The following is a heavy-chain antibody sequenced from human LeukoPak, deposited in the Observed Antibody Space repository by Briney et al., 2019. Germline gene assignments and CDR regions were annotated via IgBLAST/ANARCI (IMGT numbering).Heavy chain of an antibody. J-gene: IGHJ4*02. CDR2: INPNSGGT. CDR3: ARVRRIAVAVDY. Sequence: ASVKVSCKASGYTVTGYYMHWVRQAPGQGLEWMGWINPNSGGTNYAQKFQGRVTTTRDTSISTAYMELSRLRSDDTAVYYCARVRRIAVAVDYWGQGTLVTVSS. V-gene: IGHV1-2*02. CDR1: GYTVTGYY. D-gene: IGHD6-19*01.